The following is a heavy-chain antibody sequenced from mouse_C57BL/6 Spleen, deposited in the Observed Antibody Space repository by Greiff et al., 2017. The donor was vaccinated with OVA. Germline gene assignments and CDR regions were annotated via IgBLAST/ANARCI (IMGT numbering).Heavy chain of an antibody. Sequence: QVHVKQSGAELARPGASVKLSCKASGYTFTSYGISWVKQRTGQGLEWIGEIYPRSGNTYYNEKFKGKATLTADKSSSTAYMELRSLTSEDSAVYFCARSDDGYYPYFDYWGQGTTLTVSS. J-gene: IGHJ2*01. CDR2: IYPRSGNT. D-gene: IGHD2-3*01. CDR1: GYTFTSYG. V-gene: IGHV1-81*01. CDR3: ARSDDGYYPYFDY.